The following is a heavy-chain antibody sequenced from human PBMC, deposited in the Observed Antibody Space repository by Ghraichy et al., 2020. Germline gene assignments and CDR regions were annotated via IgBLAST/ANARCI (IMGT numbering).Heavy chain of an antibody. CDR2: MDPNTGGT. J-gene: IGHJ4*02. CDR1: GYMFTGYY. CDR3: TRGGGYNYKNRRPFDY. Sequence: ASVKVSCKASGYMFTGYYMHWVRQAPGQGLEWMGWMDPNTGGTNYAQNFQGRVTMTRDTSISTAYMELTRLGSDDTAVYYCTRGGGYNYKNRRPFDYWGQGTLVIVSS. V-gene: IGHV1-2*02. D-gene: IGHD1-1*01.